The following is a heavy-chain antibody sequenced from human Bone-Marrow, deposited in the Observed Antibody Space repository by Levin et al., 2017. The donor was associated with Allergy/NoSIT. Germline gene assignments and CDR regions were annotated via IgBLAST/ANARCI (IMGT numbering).Heavy chain of an antibody. V-gene: IGHV7-4-1*02. CDR1: GYTFTSFA. D-gene: IGHD1-7*01. Sequence: ASVKVSCKASGYTFTSFAMNWVRQAPGQGLEWMGGITTNTGNARYAQGFTGRFVFSLDTSVSTAYLQISSLKAEDTAVYYCARDGYNWNFHYYMDVWGKGTTVTVSS. CDR2: ITTNTGNA. CDR3: ARDGYNWNFHYYMDV. J-gene: IGHJ6*03.